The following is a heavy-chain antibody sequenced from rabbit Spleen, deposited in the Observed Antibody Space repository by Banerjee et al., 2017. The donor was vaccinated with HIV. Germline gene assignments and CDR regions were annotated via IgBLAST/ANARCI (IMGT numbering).Heavy chain of an antibody. D-gene: IGHD4-1*01. CDR3: ARDLTDVIGWNFGW. J-gene: IGHJ2*01. V-gene: IGHV1S45*01. Sequence: QEQLEESGGDLVKPEGSLTLTCTASGFSFSSSYYICWVRQAPGKGLEWIGCIATGSGGSTYYASWAKGRFTISKTSSTTVTPQMTSLTAADTATYFCARDLTDVIGWNFGWGGPGTLVTVS. CDR2: IATGSGGST. CDR1: GFSFSSSYY.